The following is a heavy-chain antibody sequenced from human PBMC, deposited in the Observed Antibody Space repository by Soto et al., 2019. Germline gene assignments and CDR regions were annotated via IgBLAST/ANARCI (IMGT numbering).Heavy chain of an antibody. D-gene: IGHD2-8*01. J-gene: IGHJ6*02. CDR2: ISWNSGSI. CDR1: GFTFDDYA. V-gene: IGHV3-9*01. Sequence: GGSLRLSCAASGFTFDDYAMHWVRQAPGKGLEWVSGISWNSGSIGYADSVKGRFTISRDNAKNSLYLQMNSLRAEDTALYYCAKTAHGYYYGMDVWGQGTTVTVSS. CDR3: AKTAHGYYYGMDV.